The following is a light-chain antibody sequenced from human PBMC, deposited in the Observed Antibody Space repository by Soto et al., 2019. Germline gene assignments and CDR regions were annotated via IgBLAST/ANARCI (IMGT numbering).Light chain of an antibody. CDR3: SSYPSSSTYV. V-gene: IGLV2-14*01. CDR1: SSDVGGYNY. Sequence: QSALTQPASVSGSPGQWITISCTGTSSDVGGYNYVSWYQQHPGKAPKLMIYDVSNRPSGVSNRFSGSKSVNTASLTISGLQAEDEADYYCSSYPSSSTYVFGTGTKLTVL. J-gene: IGLJ1*01. CDR2: DVS.